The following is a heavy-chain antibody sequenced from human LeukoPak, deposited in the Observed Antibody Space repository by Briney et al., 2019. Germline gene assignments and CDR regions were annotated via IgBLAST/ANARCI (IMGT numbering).Heavy chain of an antibody. J-gene: IGHJ5*02. CDR1: GFTFSSYA. Sequence: PGGSLRLSCAASGFTFSSYAMSWVRQAPGKGLEWVSAIGGSGGSTYYADSVKGRFTISRDNSKNTLYLQMNSLRAEDTAVYYCAKVVGYCSGGSCRYNWFDPWGQGTLVTVSS. CDR2: IGGSGGST. CDR3: AKVVGYCSGGSCRYNWFDP. V-gene: IGHV3-23*01. D-gene: IGHD2-15*01.